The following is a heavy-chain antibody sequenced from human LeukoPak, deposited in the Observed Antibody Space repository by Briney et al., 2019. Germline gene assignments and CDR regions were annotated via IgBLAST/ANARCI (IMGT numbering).Heavy chain of an antibody. CDR2: IIPIFGTA. D-gene: IGHD6-19*01. V-gene: IGHV1-69*13. J-gene: IGHJ4*02. CDR1: GGTFSSYA. Sequence: SVKVSCKASGGTFSSYAISWVRQAPGQGLEWMGGIIPIFGTANYAQKFQGRVTITADESASTAYMELSSLRSEDTAVYYCARVLIGGGWQYFDYWGQGTLVTVSS. CDR3: ARVLIGGGWQYFDY.